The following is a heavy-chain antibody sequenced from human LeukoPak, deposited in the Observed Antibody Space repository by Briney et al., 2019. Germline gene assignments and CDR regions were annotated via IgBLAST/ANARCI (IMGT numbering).Heavy chain of an antibody. CDR3: VRGERQWDQFDY. D-gene: IGHD1-26*01. Sequence: GGSLRLSCAASGFTISSYAMSWVRQDPGKGLEGVAVIWYGGSNKYYADSVKGRFTISRDNSKNTLYLQMNSLGAEDTAVYYCVRGERQWDQFDYWGQGTPVTVSS. V-gene: IGHV3-33*08. CDR1: GFTISSYA. CDR2: IWYGGSNK. J-gene: IGHJ4*02.